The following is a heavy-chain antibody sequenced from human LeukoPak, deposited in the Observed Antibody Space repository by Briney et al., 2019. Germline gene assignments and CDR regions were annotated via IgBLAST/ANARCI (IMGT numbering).Heavy chain of an antibody. Sequence: SETLSLTCTVSGGSISSSSYYWSWIRQPPGKGLEWIGYIYYSGSTNYNPSLKSRVTISVDTSKKQFSLKLSSVTAADTAVYYCARAKWFGELWDDYYYYYYMDVWGKGTTVTISS. V-gene: IGHV4-61*01. CDR1: GGSISSSSYY. CDR3: ARAKWFGELWDDYYYYYYMDV. J-gene: IGHJ6*03. CDR2: IYYSGST. D-gene: IGHD3-10*01.